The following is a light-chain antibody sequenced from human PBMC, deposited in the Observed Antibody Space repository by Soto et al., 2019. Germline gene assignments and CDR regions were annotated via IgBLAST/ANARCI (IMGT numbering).Light chain of an antibody. Sequence: EIVLTQSPGTLSLAPGERATVCCRASQSVSSSYLAWYQQKPGQAPRLLIYGASSRATGIPDRFSGSGSGTDFTLTISRLEPEDFAVYYCQQYGSSTWTFGQGTKVAIK. CDR3: QQYGSSTWT. J-gene: IGKJ1*01. V-gene: IGKV3-20*01. CDR1: QSVSSSY. CDR2: GAS.